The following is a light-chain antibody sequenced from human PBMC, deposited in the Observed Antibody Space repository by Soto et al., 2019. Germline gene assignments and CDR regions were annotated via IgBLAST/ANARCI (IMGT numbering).Light chain of an antibody. V-gene: IGKV3D-20*02. CDR2: DTS. J-gene: IGKJ5*01. Sequence: EVELTQSPGTLSLSPGERATLSCRASQSVSSSHLAWYQQKRGQAPRLLIYDTSTRATGIPDRFSGSGSGTDLTITISSLEPEDFEVYYCQQRTRLPMTFGQGTRLEIK. CDR1: QSVSSSH. CDR3: QQRTRLPMT.